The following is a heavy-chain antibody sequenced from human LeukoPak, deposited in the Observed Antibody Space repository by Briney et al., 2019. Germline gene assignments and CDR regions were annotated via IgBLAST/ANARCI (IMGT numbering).Heavy chain of an antibody. Sequence: KPSETLSLTCTVSGDSISSGSYYWSWIRQPAGKGLEWIGHIYRSGSTNYNASLKSRVTISVDTSKNQFPLTLSSVPAADTALYYCARGYYDSSGYSEPFHHWGQGTLVTVSS. D-gene: IGHD3-22*01. V-gene: IGHV4-61*09. CDR1: GDSISSGSYY. CDR2: IYRSGST. CDR3: ARGYYDSSGYSEPFHH. J-gene: IGHJ1*01.